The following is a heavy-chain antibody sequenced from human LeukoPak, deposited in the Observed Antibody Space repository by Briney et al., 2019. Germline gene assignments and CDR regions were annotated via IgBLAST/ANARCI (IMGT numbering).Heavy chain of an antibody. D-gene: IGHD3-9*01. CDR2: IYYSGST. CDR1: GGSISRYY. J-gene: IGHJ5*02. CDR3: ARGGSPCDWFSSCGWFDP. Sequence: SETLSLTCTVSGGSISRYYRSWIRQPPGKGLEWIGYIYYSGSTNYNPSLKSRVTISVDTSKNQFSLKLSSVTAADTAVYYCARGGSPCDWFSSCGWFDPWGQGTLVTVSS. V-gene: IGHV4-59*01.